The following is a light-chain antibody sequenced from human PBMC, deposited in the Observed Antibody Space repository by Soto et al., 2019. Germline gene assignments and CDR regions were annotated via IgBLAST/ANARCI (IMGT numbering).Light chain of an antibody. CDR1: QSISTW. CDR3: QQYETYYT. CDR2: KAS. V-gene: IGKV1-5*03. J-gene: IGKJ2*01. Sequence: DIQMTQSPSTLSASVGDRVTITCRASQSISTWLAWYRQKPGKAPILLIYKASNLETGVPSRFSGSGSGTEFTLTISGLQRDDFATYYCQQYETYYTFGQGTKLEIK.